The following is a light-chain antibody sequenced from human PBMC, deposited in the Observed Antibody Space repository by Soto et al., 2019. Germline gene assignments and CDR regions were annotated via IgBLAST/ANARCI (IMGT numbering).Light chain of an antibody. CDR1: SSDVGGYNY. V-gene: IGLV2-14*01. CDR3: SSYTSSSTPYV. Sequence: QSALTQPASVSGSPGQSVTISCPGTSSDVGGYNYVSWYQQHPGKAPKLMIYEVSNRPSGVSNRFSGSKSGNTASLTISGLQAEAEADYYCSSYTSSSTPYVFGTGTKVTVL. CDR2: EVS. J-gene: IGLJ1*01.